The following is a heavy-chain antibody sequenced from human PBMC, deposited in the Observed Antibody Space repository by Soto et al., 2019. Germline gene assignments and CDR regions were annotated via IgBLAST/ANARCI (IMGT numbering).Heavy chain of an antibody. Sequence: EVQLVESGVGLVQPGGSLRLSCAASGFTVSSHYMSWVRQATGKGLEWCAVISSGGNTYYAGSVKGRFTISRDNSKNTLYLQMSSLRSEDTALYYCARTHTSSWTYFDSWGQGTLVTVSS. CDR1: GFTVSSHY. CDR3: ARTHTSSWTYFDS. V-gene: IGHV3-66*01. CDR2: ISSGGNT. J-gene: IGHJ4*02. D-gene: IGHD6-13*01.